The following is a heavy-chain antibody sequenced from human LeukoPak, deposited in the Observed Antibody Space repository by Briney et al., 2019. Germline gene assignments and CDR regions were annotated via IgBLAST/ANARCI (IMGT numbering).Heavy chain of an antibody. V-gene: IGHV4-34*01. CDR2: INHSGSA. J-gene: IGHJ3*02. CDR1: GGSFSGYY. CDR3: ARPNYYDSSGYTAFDI. D-gene: IGHD3-22*01. Sequence: SETLSLTCAVSGGSFSGYYWTWIRQPPGEGMEWIGEINHSGSANYNPSLKSRVTISLDTSKNQFSLKLSSVTAADTAVYYCARPNYYDSSGYTAFDIWGQGTMVTVSS.